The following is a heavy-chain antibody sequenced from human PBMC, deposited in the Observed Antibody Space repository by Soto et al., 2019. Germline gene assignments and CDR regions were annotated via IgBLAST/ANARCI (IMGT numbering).Heavy chain of an antibody. J-gene: IGHJ4*02. CDR3: ARARGRSSSSLDY. CDR2: IPYDVSNK. Sequence: GGSARLSCAASGFTFSSYAMHWVRQAPGKGLEWVAVIPYDVSNKYYADSVKGRFTISRDNSKTTLYLQMNSLRAEDTAVYYCARARGRSSSSLDYSRQGTLVTVSS. D-gene: IGHD6-13*01. CDR1: GFTFSSYA. V-gene: IGHV3-30-3*01.